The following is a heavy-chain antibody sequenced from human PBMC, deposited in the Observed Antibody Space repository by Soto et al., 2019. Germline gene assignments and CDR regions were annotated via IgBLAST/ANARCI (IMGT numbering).Heavy chain of an antibody. CDR1: GGSFTGYY. Sequence: QVQLQQWGAGLLKPSETLSLTCAVNGGSFTGYYWSWVRQPPGKGLEWIGEIKDGGITNYSPSLRSRVTISADAPKKQFSLKVTSVTAADTAVYYCTRGQEGVVATHWDQGTLVTVS. J-gene: IGHJ4*02. D-gene: IGHD5-12*01. V-gene: IGHV4-34*01. CDR2: IKDGGIT. CDR3: TRGQEGVVATH.